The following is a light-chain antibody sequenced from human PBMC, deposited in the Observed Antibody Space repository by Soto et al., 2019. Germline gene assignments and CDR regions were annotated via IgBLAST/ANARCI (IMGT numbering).Light chain of an antibody. CDR3: ISYTSSNTHV. J-gene: IGLJ1*01. CDR2: DVR. V-gene: IGLV2-14*01. CDR1: RLDVGGYNF. Sequence: QSALTQPASVSGFPGQWITVACTGTRLDVGGYNFVSWYQQHPGKVPQLMIYDVRNRPSGVSNRFSGSKSDNTASLTISGPQAEDEAVYYCISYTSSNTHVFRTGTKVTVL.